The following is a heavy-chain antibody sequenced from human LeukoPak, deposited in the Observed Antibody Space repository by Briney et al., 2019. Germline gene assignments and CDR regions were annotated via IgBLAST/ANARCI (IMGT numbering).Heavy chain of an antibody. V-gene: IGHV3-30*03. D-gene: IGHD3-10*01. CDR1: GFTFSSYG. Sequence: GGSLRLSCAASGFTFSSYGMHWVRQAPGKGLEWVAVISYDGSNKYYADSVKGRFTISRDNSKNTLYLQMNSLRAEDTAVYYCATPYGSGNKRDLDYWGQGTLVTVSS. CDR3: ATPYGSGNKRDLDY. J-gene: IGHJ4*02. CDR2: ISYDGSNK.